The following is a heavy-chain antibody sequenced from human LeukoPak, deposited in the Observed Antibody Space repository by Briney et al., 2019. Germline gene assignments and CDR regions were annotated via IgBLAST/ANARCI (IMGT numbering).Heavy chain of an antibody. Sequence: GASVKVACLASGYTFTHYYMYWVRQAPGQGREWMGGMDPHSGGTNYAQKCQGRVTMTTETSISTAYMEVSRLRSDDTAVYYCARVRIGQQLDKYYYSAMYVWGQGNTVTVSS. CDR1: GYTFTHYY. CDR2: MDPHSGGT. V-gene: IGHV1-2*02. CDR3: ARVRIGQQLDKYYYSAMYV. J-gene: IGHJ6*02. D-gene: IGHD6-13*01.